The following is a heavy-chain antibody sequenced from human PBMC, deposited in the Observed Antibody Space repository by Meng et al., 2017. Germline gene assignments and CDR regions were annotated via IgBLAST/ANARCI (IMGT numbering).Heavy chain of an antibody. CDR3: ARDLHGLDY. J-gene: IGHJ4*02. CDR1: GFTFSSYA. CDR2: ISGSGGST. V-gene: IGHV3-23*01. Sequence: GESLKISCAASGFTFSSYAMSWVRQAPGKGLEWVSAISGSGGSTYYADSVKGRFTISRDNSKNTLYLQMNSLRAEDTAVYYCARDLHGLDYWGQGTLVTVSS.